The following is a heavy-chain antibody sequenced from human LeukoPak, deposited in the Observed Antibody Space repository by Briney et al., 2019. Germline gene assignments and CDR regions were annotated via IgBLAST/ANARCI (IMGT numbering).Heavy chain of an antibody. Sequence: ASVKVSCKASGYTFTGHYMHWVRQAPGQGLEWMGWINPNSGGTNYAQKFQGRVTMTRDTSISTAYMELSRLRSDDTAVYYCARDCASASTSCYSGWGQGTLVTVSS. CDR3: ARDCASASTSCYSG. CDR1: GYTFTGHY. D-gene: IGHD2-2*01. J-gene: IGHJ4*02. CDR2: INPNSGGT. V-gene: IGHV1-2*02.